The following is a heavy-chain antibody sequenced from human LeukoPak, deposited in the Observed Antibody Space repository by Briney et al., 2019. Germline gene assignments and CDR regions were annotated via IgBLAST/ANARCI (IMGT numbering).Heavy chain of an antibody. CDR1: GGTFSSYA. J-gene: IGHJ6*03. D-gene: IGHD3-10*01. V-gene: IGHV1-69*13. CDR3: AREYYYGSGSFFPPYMDV. CDR2: IIPIFGTA. Sequence: ASVKVSCKASGGTFSSYAISWVRQAPGQGLEWMGGIIPIFGTANYAQKFQGRVTITADESTSTAYMELRSLRSDDTAVYYCAREYYYGSGSFFPPYMDVWGKGTTVTVSS.